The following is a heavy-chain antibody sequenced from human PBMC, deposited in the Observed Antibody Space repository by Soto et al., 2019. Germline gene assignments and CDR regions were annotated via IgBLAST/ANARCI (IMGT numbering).Heavy chain of an antibody. CDR1: GGSISSYY. J-gene: IGHJ6*03. CDR2: IYYSGST. Sequence: SETLSLTCTVSGGSISSYYWSWIRQPPGKGLEWIGYIYYSGSTNYNPSLKSRVTISVDTSKNQFSLKLSSVTAADTAVYYCARGGRIAARRPVGYYYYYYMDVWGKGTTVTVSS. CDR3: ARGGRIAARRPVGYYYYYYMDV. V-gene: IGHV4-59*01. D-gene: IGHD6-6*01.